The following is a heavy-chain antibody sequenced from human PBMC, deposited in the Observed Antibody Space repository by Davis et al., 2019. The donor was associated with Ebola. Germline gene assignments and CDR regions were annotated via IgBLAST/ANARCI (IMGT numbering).Heavy chain of an antibody. D-gene: IGHD2-21*02. CDR2: IRFDGSNK. V-gene: IGHV3-30*02. CDR1: GFTFSSSA. CDR3: AKLATEVHYIYWYFDL. Sequence: PGGSLRLSCTASGFTFSSSAMHWVRQAPGKGLEWVAIIRFDGSNKYYADSVKGRFTISRDNSKNTLYLQMNSLREEDTAVYYCAKLATEVHYIYWYFDLWGRGTLVTVSS. J-gene: IGHJ2*01.